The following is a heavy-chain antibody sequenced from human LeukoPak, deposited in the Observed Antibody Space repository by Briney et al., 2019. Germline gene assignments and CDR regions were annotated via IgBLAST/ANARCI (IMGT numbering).Heavy chain of an antibody. Sequence: GGSLRLSCAASGFTFSSYSMNWVRQAPGKGLEWVSSISSSSSYIYYADSVKGRFTISRDNSKNTLYLQMNSLRAEDTAVYYCARSPSSWNEFDYWGQGTLVTVSS. CDR1: GFTFSSYS. D-gene: IGHD6-13*01. CDR3: ARSPSSWNEFDY. J-gene: IGHJ4*02. CDR2: ISSSSSYI. V-gene: IGHV3-21*01.